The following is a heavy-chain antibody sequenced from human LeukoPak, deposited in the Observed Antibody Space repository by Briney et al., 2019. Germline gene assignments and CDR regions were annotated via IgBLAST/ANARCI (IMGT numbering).Heavy chain of an antibody. CDR1: GYTFTNYD. CDR3: ARNLYNTGDLES. Sequence: ASVTVSCKASGYTFTNYDINWVRQATGQGLEWMGWMGPDSGNTGYAQNFQGRITLTRDTSISTAYMELSSLRSEDTAVYYCARNLYNTGDLESWGQGTLVTVSS. D-gene: IGHD1-14*01. CDR2: MGPDSGNT. V-gene: IGHV1-8*01. J-gene: IGHJ4*02.